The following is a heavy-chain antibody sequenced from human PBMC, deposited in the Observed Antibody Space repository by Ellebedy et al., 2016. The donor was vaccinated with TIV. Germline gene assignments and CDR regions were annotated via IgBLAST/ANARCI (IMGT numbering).Heavy chain of an antibody. CDR1: GFTFGSYA. D-gene: IGHD3-22*01. V-gene: IGHV3-30-3*01. J-gene: IGHJ4*02. Sequence: GESLKIPCAASGFTFGSYAMHWVRQAPGKGLEWVAHISYEGSNKHYADSVKGRFTISRDNSKNTVYLQMSSLRAEDTAVYYCGKEILVVVTPALDHWGQGTLVTVSS. CDR3: GKEILVVVTPALDH. CDR2: ISYEGSNK.